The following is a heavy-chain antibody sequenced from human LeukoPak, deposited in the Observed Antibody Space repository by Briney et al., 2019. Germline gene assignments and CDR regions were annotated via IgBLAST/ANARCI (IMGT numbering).Heavy chain of an antibody. Sequence: ASMKVSCKTSGYTFTNYAISWVRQAPGQGLEWVGWTSAYNGNTDYAQKFQGRVTMTTDSSTSTAYMELRSLGSDDTAVYYCARDLPADTGYETHDYWGQGTLVTVSS. V-gene: IGHV1-18*01. CDR1: GYTFTNYA. CDR2: TSAYNGNT. J-gene: IGHJ4*02. CDR3: ARDLPADTGYETHDY. D-gene: IGHD5-12*01.